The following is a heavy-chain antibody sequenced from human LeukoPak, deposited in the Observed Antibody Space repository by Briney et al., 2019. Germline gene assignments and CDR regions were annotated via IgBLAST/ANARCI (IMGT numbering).Heavy chain of an antibody. CDR3: ARQVAGFCSDTRRSALDLEY. D-gene: IGHD2-15*01. CDR1: GGSIISYY. CDR2: IYFSGST. V-gene: IGHV4-59*08. J-gene: IGHJ4*02. Sequence: SETLSLTCTVSGGSIISYYWSWIRQPPGKGLEWIGNIYFSGSTDYDPSLKSRVTISVDTSRNQFSLKLRSATAADTAMYYCARQVAGFCSDTRRSALDLEYWGQGVLVTVSS.